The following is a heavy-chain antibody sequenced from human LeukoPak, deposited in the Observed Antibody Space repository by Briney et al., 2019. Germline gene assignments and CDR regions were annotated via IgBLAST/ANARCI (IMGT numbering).Heavy chain of an antibody. CDR2: INHSGST. D-gene: IGHD6-13*01. Sequence: PSETLSLTCAVYGGSFSGYYWSWLRQPPGKGLEWIGEINHSGSTNYNPSLKSRVTISVDTSKNQLSLKLSSVTAADTAVYYCAREGAAGNYYYYYMDVWGKGTTVTVSS. CDR3: AREGAAGNYYYYYMDV. CDR1: GGSFSGYY. V-gene: IGHV4-34*01. J-gene: IGHJ6*03.